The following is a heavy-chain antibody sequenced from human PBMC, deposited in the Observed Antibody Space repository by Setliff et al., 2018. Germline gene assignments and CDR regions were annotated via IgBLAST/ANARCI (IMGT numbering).Heavy chain of an antibody. V-gene: IGHV4-34*01. CDR1: GGSFSGYY. D-gene: IGHD3-3*01. CDR3: ARVDNFWSGPIDY. Sequence: LSLTCAVYGGSFSGYYWSWIRQPPGKGLEWIGEINHSGSTNYNPSLKSRVTISVDTSKNQFSLKLSSVTAADTAVYYCARVDNFWSGPIDYWGRGTPVTVSS. CDR2: INHSGST. J-gene: IGHJ4*02.